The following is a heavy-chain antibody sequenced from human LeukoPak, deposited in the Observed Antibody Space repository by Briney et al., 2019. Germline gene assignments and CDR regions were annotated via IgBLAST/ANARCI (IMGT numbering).Heavy chain of an antibody. V-gene: IGHV3-23*01. J-gene: IGHJ4*02. CDR1: GFTFSSYS. CDR3: ASLMSRVIVTGDFDN. CDR2: ITGSGANT. D-gene: IGHD1-14*01. Sequence: GGSLRLSCAASGFTFSSYSMHWVRQAPGKGLEWVSGITGSGANTYYADSVKGRFTISRDNSKNTLSLQMNSLRAEDTAVYYCASLMSRVIVTGDFDNWGQGTLVTVSS.